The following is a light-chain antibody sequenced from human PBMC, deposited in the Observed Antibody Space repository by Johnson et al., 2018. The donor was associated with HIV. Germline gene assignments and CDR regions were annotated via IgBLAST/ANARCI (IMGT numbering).Light chain of an antibody. CDR2: DNK. Sequence: QSMLTQPPSVSAAPGQKVSISCSGNSCDIGNNYVSSHQQLPGTAPTLLIYDNKKRTSGIPARFSGSKCGTSATLGITGLQAGDEADYYCGTWDSSLNGYVFATGTKVTVL. CDR3: GTWDSSLNGYV. CDR1: SCDIGNNY. V-gene: IGLV1-51*01. J-gene: IGLJ1*01.